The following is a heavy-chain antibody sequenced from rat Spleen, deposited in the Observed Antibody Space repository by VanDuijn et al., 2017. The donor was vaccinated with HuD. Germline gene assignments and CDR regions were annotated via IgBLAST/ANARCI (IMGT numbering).Heavy chain of an antibody. CDR3: ARSRVYDY. CDR1: GFTFSDYN. V-gene: IGHV5-7*01. D-gene: IGHD1-4*01. CDR2: ISYDGNST. J-gene: IGHJ2*01. Sequence: EVQLVESGGGLVQPGRSLKLSCAASGFTFSDYNMAWVRQAPKKALEWVATISYDGNSTYYRDSVKGRFTISRDNAKNTQSLQMDSLRSEDTATYYCARSRVYDYWGQGVMVTVSS.